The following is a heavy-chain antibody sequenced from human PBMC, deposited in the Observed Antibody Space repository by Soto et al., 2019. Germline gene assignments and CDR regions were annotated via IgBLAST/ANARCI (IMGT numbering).Heavy chain of an antibody. CDR3: AAGRWLPGDY. Sequence: QVQLQQWGAGLLKPSETLSLTCAVYGGSFSGYYWSWIRQPPGKGLEWIGEINHSGSTNYNPSLKSRVTISVDTPKNQFSLKLSSVTAADTAVYYCAAGRWLPGDYWGQGTLVTVSS. V-gene: IGHV4-34*01. D-gene: IGHD5-12*01. CDR1: GGSFSGYY. J-gene: IGHJ4*02. CDR2: INHSGST.